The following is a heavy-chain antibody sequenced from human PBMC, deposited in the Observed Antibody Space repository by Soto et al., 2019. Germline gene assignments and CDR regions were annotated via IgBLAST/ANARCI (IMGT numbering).Heavy chain of an antibody. CDR2: INHSGST. Sequence: SETLSLTCAVYGGSFSGYYWSWIRQPPGKGLEWIGEINHSGSTNYNPSLKSRVTISVDTSKNQFSLKLSSVTAADTAVYYCARKSIAADYWGQGTLVTVSS. CDR3: ARKSIAADY. J-gene: IGHJ4*02. V-gene: IGHV4-34*01. CDR1: GGSFSGYY. D-gene: IGHD6-25*01.